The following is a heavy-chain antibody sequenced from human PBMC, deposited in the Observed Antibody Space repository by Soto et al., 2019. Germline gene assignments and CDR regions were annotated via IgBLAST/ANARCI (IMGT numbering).Heavy chain of an antibody. D-gene: IGHD2-15*01. CDR3: ATTRGLAVGGSFDY. CDR1: TGSIFSHSYY. Sequence: SETLSLTCNVSTGSIFSHSYYWAWIRQPPGKGLEWIGTINHSGSPYPNPSLKSRVTISVDSSKNQFSLTLTSVTVADTAVYYCATTRGLAVGGSFDYWGQGMLVTVSS. CDR2: INHSGSP. V-gene: IGHV4-39*01. J-gene: IGHJ4*02.